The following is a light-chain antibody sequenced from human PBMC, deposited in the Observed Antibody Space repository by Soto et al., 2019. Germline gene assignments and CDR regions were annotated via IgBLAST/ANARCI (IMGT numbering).Light chain of an antibody. Sequence: DIVLTQSPATLSLSPGERATLSCRASQSVSTYLAWYQQKPGQAPRLLISNASDRATGIPARFSGSGSGTXXXXXXXXLXPEXXXVYYCQQRSNWITFGQGTRLEIK. CDR1: QSVSTY. V-gene: IGKV3-11*01. CDR2: NAS. J-gene: IGKJ5*01. CDR3: QQRSNWIT.